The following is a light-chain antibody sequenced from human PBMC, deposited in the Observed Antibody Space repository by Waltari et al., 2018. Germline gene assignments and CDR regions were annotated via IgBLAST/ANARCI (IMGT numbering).Light chain of an antibody. J-gene: IGKJ2*01. Sequence: EIVMTQSPVTLSVSPGERVTLSCRASQSIRNNLAWYQQKACQPPRLLIYGASTRAPGLPARFSGSGSGTEFALTISSLQPEDFAVYYCHHYNKRPPSYTFGQGTRLEIK. CDR3: HHYNKRPPSYT. CDR2: GAS. CDR1: QSIRNN. V-gene: IGKV3-15*01.